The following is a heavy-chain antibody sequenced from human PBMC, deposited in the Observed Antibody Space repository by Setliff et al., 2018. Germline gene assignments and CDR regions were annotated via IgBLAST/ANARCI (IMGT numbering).Heavy chain of an antibody. CDR1: GFTFSNFA. CDR2: ITGDGGAT. D-gene: IGHD2-15*01. J-gene: IGHJ4*02. CDR3: APDSSGPSCYPLDY. Sequence: PGGSLRLSCAASGFTFSNFAMGWVRQGPEKGLEWVAVITGDGGATYYIDSVKGRFTISRDNSENTLYLQMNSLRAEDTAVYYCAPDSSGPSCYPLDYWGQGTLVTVSS. V-gene: IGHV3-23*01.